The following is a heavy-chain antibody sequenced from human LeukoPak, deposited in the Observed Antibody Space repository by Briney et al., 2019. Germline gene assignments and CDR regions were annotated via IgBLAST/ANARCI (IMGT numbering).Heavy chain of an antibody. D-gene: IGHD3-3*01. Sequence: PGRSLRLSCAASGFTFSSYGMHWVRQAPGKGLEWVAVISYDGSNKYYADSVKGRFTISRDNSKNTLYLQMNSLRAEDTAVYYCARNYDFWSGYPYFDYWGQGTLVTVSS. CDR2: ISYDGSNK. CDR1: GFTFSSYG. CDR3: ARNYDFWSGYPYFDY. V-gene: IGHV3-30*03. J-gene: IGHJ4*02.